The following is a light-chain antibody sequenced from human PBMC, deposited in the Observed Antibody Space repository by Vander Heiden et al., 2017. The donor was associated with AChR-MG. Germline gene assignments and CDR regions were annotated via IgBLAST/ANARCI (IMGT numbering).Light chain of an antibody. J-gene: IGLJ2*01. CDR1: SSDLGGGYNY. CDR2: DVS. CDR3: SSYGGNNDVL. V-gene: IGLV2-8*01. Sequence: QSALTQPPSASGSPGQSVTISCTGTSSDLGGGYNYVSWYQHHPGKAPKLMIYDVSKRPSGVPDRFSGSKSGNTASLTVSGLQAEDEADYYCSSYGGNNDVLFGGGTKLTVL.